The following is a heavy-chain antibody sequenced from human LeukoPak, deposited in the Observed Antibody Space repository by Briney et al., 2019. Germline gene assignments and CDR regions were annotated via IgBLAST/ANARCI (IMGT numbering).Heavy chain of an antibody. CDR2: ISGSGGST. J-gene: IGHJ4*02. V-gene: IGHV3-23*01. Sequence: GGSLRLPCAASGFTFSSYAMSWVRQAPGKGLEWVSAISGSGGSTYYADSVKGRFTISRDNSKNTLYLQMNSLRAEDTAVYYCAKARPVAGTVLQGAVYYFDYWGQGTLVTVSS. CDR3: AKARPVAGTVLQGAVYYFDY. CDR1: GFTFSSYA. D-gene: IGHD6-19*01.